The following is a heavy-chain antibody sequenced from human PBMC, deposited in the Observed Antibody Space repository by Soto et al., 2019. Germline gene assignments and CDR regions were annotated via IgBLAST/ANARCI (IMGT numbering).Heavy chain of an antibody. Sequence: GGSLRLSCAASGFTFRNYAMSWVRQAPGKGLEWVSVISGSGGTTYFADSVKGRFTISRDNSKNTLYVQMNNLRAEDSAVYYCAKTRGSGWHGMDVWGQGTTVTVSS. D-gene: IGHD6-19*01. CDR2: ISGSGGTT. J-gene: IGHJ6*02. CDR1: GFTFRNYA. CDR3: AKTRGSGWHGMDV. V-gene: IGHV3-23*01.